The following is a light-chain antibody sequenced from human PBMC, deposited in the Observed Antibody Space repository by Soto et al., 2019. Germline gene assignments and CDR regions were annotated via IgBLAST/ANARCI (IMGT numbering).Light chain of an antibody. CDR3: QLYGNSSIT. J-gene: IGKJ5*01. CDR1: QSFDNY. CDR2: RAS. V-gene: IGKV3-20*01. Sequence: EIVLTQSPGTLSLSPGERATLSCRASQSFDNYLAWYQQKPGQAPRLLIYRASTRATGIPDRLSGSGSGTDFTLTISRLEPEDFAVYYCQLYGNSSITFGQGTRLEIK.